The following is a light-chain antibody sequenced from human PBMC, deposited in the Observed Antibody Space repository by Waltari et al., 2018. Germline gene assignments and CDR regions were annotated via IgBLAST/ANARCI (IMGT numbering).Light chain of an antibody. CDR3: QVWDSSSDHLWV. J-gene: IGLJ3*02. Sequence: SYVLTQPPSVSVAPGKTARITCGGNNIGSKSVHWYQQKPGQAPVLVVYDDSDRPSGIPARFSGSNSGNTATLTISRVEAGDEADYYCQVWDSSSDHLWVFGGGTKLTVL. V-gene: IGLV3-21*03. CDR1: NIGSKS. CDR2: DDS.